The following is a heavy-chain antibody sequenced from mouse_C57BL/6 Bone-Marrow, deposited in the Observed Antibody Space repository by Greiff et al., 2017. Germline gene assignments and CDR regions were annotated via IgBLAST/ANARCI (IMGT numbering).Heavy chain of an antibody. CDR1: GYTFTSYW. CDR3: ARGDSYYYGSSPVSY. CDR2: IDPSASYT. Sequence: QVQLQQPGAELVMPGASVKLSCKASGYTFTSYWLHWVKQRPGQGLEWIGEIDPSASYTNYNQQFKGKSTLTVDKSSSTAYMQLSSLTSEDSAVYYGARGDSYYYGSSPVSYWGQGTLVTGSA. D-gene: IGHD1-1*01. V-gene: IGHV1-69*01. J-gene: IGHJ3*01.